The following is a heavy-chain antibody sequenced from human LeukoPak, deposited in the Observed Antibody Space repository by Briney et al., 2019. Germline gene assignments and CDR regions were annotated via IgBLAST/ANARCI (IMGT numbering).Heavy chain of an antibody. J-gene: IGHJ4*02. CDR1: GYTFTANY. CDR3: GRAPGIATIEY. Sequence: ASVKVSCKASGYTFTANYIHWVRQAPGQGLEWMGWINPNSGGTNYAQRFQGKVTLTRATSISTVYMEVSRLRYDDTAVYYCGRAPGIATIEYWGQGTLVTVSS. V-gene: IGHV1-2*02. D-gene: IGHD6-13*01. CDR2: INPNSGGT.